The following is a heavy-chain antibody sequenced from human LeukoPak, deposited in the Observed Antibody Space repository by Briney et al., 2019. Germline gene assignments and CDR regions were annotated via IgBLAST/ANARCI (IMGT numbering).Heavy chain of an antibody. D-gene: IGHD3-16*01. Sequence: SETLSLTCIVSLGSISSSSYNWGWFRQSPGKGLEWIGTIYYSGSTSYNPSLKSRVTISVDTSKNQFSLTLRSVTAADTAVYYCAGLGGSTEYWGQGTLVTGSS. CDR1: LGSISSSSYN. J-gene: IGHJ4*02. V-gene: IGHV4-39*01. CDR3: AGLGGSTEY. CDR2: IYYSGST.